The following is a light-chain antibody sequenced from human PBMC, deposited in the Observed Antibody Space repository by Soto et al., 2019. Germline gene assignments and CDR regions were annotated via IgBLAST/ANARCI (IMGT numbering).Light chain of an antibody. V-gene: IGKV3-11*01. CDR2: DAS. CDR1: QSVSSY. Sequence: EVVLTQSPATLSLSPGERATLSCRASQSVSSYLAWYQQKPGQAPRLLIYDASNRATGIPARFSGSGSGTDFTLTISSLEPEDFAIYYCQQRYSGWTFGQGTKVEIK. J-gene: IGKJ1*01. CDR3: QQRYSGWT.